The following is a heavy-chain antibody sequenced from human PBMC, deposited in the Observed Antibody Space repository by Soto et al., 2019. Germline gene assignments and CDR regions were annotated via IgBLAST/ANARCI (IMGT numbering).Heavy chain of an antibody. CDR3: AKSNSWYGEGFDY. D-gene: IGHD6-13*01. CDR1: GFTFSSYA. J-gene: IGHJ4*02. Sequence: EVQLLESGAGLVQPGGSLRLSCAASGFTFSSYAMSWVRQAPGKGLEWVSAISGSGGSTYYADSVKGRFTISRDNSKNTLYLQMNSLRAEDTAVYYCAKSNSWYGEGFDYWGQGTLVTVSS. V-gene: IGHV3-23*01. CDR2: ISGSGGST.